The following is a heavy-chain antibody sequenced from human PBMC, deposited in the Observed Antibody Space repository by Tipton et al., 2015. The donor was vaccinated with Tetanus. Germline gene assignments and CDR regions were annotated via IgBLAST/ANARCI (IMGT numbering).Heavy chain of an antibody. CDR3: ARTILNFNY. Sequence: LVKPTQTLTLTCTFSGFSLSTTGVGVGWIRQPPGKAPEWLAVIYWNEDKRYSPSLKIRLTITKDTSKNQVVLTMANMDPVDTATYFCARTILNFNYWGQGTLVTVSS. D-gene: IGHD2-2*02. CDR2: IYWNEDK. CDR1: GFSLSTTGVG. J-gene: IGHJ4*02. V-gene: IGHV2-5*01.